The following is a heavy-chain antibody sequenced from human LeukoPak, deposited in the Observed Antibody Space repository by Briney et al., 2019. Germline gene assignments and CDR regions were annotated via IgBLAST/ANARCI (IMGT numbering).Heavy chain of an antibody. V-gene: IGHV4-59*01. Sequence: SETLSLTCTVSGGSISRYYWSWIRQPPGEGLDWIGYISNSGSTNYNPSLKSRVTISVDTSKNQLSLKLSSVTAADTAVYHCVRLQPNTGEWAFDIWGQGTMVSVSS. CDR1: GGSISRYY. CDR3: VRLQPNTGEWAFDI. D-gene: IGHD1-1*01. J-gene: IGHJ3*02. CDR2: ISNSGST.